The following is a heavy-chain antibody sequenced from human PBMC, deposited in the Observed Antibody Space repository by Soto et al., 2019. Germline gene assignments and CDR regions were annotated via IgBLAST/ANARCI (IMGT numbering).Heavy chain of an antibody. CDR1: GFTFSSYS. V-gene: IGHV3-48*01. CDR3: ARANYYGSPGDFDY. D-gene: IGHD3-10*01. J-gene: IGHJ4*02. Sequence: GGSLSLSCAASGFTFSSYSMNWVRQAPGKGLEWVPYISSSSSTIYYADSVKGRFTISRDNAKNSLYLQMNSLRAEDTAVYYCARANYYGSPGDFDYWGQGTLVTVSS. CDR2: ISSSSSTI.